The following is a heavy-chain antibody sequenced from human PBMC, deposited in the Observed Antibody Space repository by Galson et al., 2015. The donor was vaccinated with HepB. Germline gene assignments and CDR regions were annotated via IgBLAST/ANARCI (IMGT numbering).Heavy chain of an antibody. CDR2: LSGSGRNT. D-gene: IGHD3-9*01. Sequence: SLRLSCAASGLTFSNYAMTWVRQAPGKGLEWVSTLSGSGRNTFYADSVKGRFTISRDNSKSTLYLQMNSLRAEDTAVYYCARSQVESRAYFDWLLSLAQPFWGQGTLVTVSS. CDR3: ARSQVESRAYFDWLLSLAQPF. J-gene: IGHJ4*02. CDR1: GLTFSNYA. V-gene: IGHV3-23*01.